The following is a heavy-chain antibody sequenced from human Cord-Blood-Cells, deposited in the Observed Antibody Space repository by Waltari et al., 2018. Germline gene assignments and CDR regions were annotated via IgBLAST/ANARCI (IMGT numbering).Heavy chain of an antibody. V-gene: IGHV2-5*01. D-gene: IGHD3-3*01. J-gene: IGHJ2*01. CDR3: AHSRAIFGVVPLQYHWYFDL. Sequence: QITLKESGPTLVKPTQTLTLTCTFSGFSLSTSGVGVGWIRQPPGKALEWLALIYWNDDKRYSPSLKSRLTITKDTSKNQVVLTMTNMDPVDTATYYCAHSRAIFGVVPLQYHWYFDLWGRGTLVTVSS. CDR2: IYWNDDK. CDR1: GFSLSTSGVG.